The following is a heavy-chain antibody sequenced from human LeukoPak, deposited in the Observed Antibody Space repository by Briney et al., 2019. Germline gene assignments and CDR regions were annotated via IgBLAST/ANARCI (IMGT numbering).Heavy chain of an antibody. CDR2: IRYDGSNK. D-gene: IGHD3-3*01. J-gene: IGHJ4*02. V-gene: IGHV3-30*02. CDR3: AKDLLEVTYYFDY. Sequence: PGGSLRLSCAASGFTFSSYGMHWVRQAPGKGLEWVAFIRYDGSNKYYADSVKGRFTISRDNSKNTLYLQMNSLRAEDTAVYYCAKDLLEVTYYFDYWGQGTLVTVSS. CDR1: GFTFSSYG.